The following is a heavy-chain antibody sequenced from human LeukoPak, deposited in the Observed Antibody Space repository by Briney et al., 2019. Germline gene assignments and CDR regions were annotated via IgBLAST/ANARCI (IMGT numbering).Heavy chain of an antibody. CDR3: ARHKKITMVRRVKKNWFDP. Sequence: SQTLSLTCTVSGGSISSGSYYWSWIRQPAGKGLEWIGRIYTSGSTNYNPSLKSRVTISVDTSKNQFSLKLSSVTAADTAVYYCARHKKITMVRRVKKNWFDPWGQGTLVTVSS. D-gene: IGHD3-10*01. CDR1: GGSISSGSYY. V-gene: IGHV4-61*02. J-gene: IGHJ5*02. CDR2: IYTSGST.